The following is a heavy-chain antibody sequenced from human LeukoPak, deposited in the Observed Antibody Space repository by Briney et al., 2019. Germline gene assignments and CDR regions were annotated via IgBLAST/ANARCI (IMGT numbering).Heavy chain of an antibody. V-gene: IGHV3-30*02. Sequence: GGSLRLSCAASGFSFSSFGMHWVRQAPGKGLEWVTSIRYDGSRKHYTDSVKGRFTISRDNSKNTLYLQMNSLRDEDTAVYYCAKDYGDFGDSSSCSDHCGQGTLVTVSS. CDR2: IRYDGSRK. J-gene: IGHJ4*02. CDR3: AKDYGDFGDSSSCSDH. CDR1: GFSFSSFG. D-gene: IGHD4-17*01.